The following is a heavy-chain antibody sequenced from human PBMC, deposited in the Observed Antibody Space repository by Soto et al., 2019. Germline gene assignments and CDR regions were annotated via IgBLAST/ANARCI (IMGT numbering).Heavy chain of an antibody. CDR2: ISGSGGST. CDR1: GFTFSSYA. V-gene: IGHV3-23*01. CDR3: AKDHLNYYDSSGYVGGPYYFDY. Sequence: GGSLRLSCAASGFTFSSYAMSWVRQAPGKGLEWVSAISGSGGSTYYADSVKGRFTISRDNSKNTLYLQMNSLRAEDTAVYYCAKDHLNYYDSSGYVGGPYYFDYWGQGTLVTVSS. D-gene: IGHD3-22*01. J-gene: IGHJ4*02.